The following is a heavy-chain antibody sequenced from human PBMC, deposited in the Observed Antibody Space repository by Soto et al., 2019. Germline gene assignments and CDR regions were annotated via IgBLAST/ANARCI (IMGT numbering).Heavy chain of an antibody. D-gene: IGHD2-2*01. V-gene: IGHV3-15*07. Sequence: GGSLRLSWAASGVTFSNAGMNLVRQAPGKRLEWVGRIKSKTDGGTTDYAAPVKGRFTILRDDSKNTLYLQMNSLKTEDTAVYYCTTDESRIVVVLAAISPSDYRMDVWGQGTTVPVSS. CDR3: TTDESRIVVVLAAISPSDYRMDV. J-gene: IGHJ6*02. CDR2: IKSKTDGGTT. CDR1: GVTFSNAG.